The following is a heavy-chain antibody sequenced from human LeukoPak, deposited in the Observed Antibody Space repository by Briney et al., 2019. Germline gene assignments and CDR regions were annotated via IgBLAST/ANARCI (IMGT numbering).Heavy chain of an antibody. J-gene: IGHJ2*01. CDR3: ARGGYCSSTSCYWYFDL. CDR2: IYYSGST. CDR1: GGSISSSSYY. Sequence: SETLSLTCTVSGGSISSSSYYWGWIRQPPGKGLEWIGRIYYSGSTYYNPSLKSRVTMSVDTSKNQFSLKLSSVTAADTAVYYCARGGYCSSTSCYWYFDLWGRGTLVTVSS. V-gene: IGHV4-39*07. D-gene: IGHD2-2*01.